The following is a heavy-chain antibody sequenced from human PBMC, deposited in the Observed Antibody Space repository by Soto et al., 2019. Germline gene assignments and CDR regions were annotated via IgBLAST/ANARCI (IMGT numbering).Heavy chain of an antibody. CDR1: GFTLRTYS. D-gene: IGHD3-3*02. CDR3: AKLDIGLAPTLLVLPF. J-gene: IGHJ4*01. CDR2: ISNSGGIT. Sequence: PGGSLRLSRTASGFTLRTYSMNWVRQAPGKGLEWVSVISNSGGITYYADSVKGRFTISRDNSKNTLYLQMNSLRAEDTALYYCAKLDIGLAPTLLVLPFRAQGSLVPGSS. V-gene: IGHV3-23*01.